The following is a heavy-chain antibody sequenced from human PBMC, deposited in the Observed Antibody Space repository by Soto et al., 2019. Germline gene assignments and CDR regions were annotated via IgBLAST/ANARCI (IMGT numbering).Heavy chain of an antibody. D-gene: IGHD7-27*01. Sequence: GGSLRLSCAASGFTFSSYSMNWVRQAPGKGLEWVSSISSSSSYIYYAVSVKGRFTISRDNAKNSLYLQMNSLRAEDTAVYFCAREEKLGPLVGGFDYWGQGTLVTVSS. J-gene: IGHJ4*02. CDR3: AREEKLGPLVGGFDY. CDR1: GFTFSSYS. V-gene: IGHV3-21*01. CDR2: ISSSSSYI.